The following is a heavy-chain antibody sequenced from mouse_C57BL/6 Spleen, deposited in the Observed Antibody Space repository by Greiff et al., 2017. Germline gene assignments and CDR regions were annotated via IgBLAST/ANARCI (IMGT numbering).Heavy chain of an antibody. CDR2: ISSGGDYI. Sequence: DVMLVESGEGLVKPGGSLKLSCAASGFTFSSYAMSWVRQTPEKRLEWVAYISSGGDYIYYADTVKGRFTISRDNARNTLYLQMSSLKSEDTAMYYCTRDRAGTLYYFDYWGQGTTLTVSS. D-gene: IGHD3-1*01. CDR1: GFTFSSYA. V-gene: IGHV5-9-1*02. J-gene: IGHJ2*01. CDR3: TRDRAGTLYYFDY.